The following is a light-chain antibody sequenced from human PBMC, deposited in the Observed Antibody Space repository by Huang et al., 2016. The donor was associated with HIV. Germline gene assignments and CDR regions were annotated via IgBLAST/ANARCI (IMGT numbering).Light chain of an antibody. CDR2: GAS. Sequence: EIVMTQSPATLSVSPGERATLSCGASQSVSSNLAWYQHKPGQAPRLLIYGASTRATGVPARFSGSGSGTEFTLTISSLQSEDFAVYYCQHYNNWPLHFGHGTKLEIK. CDR3: QHYNNWPLH. CDR1: QSVSSN. J-gene: IGKJ2*01. V-gene: IGKV3-15*01.